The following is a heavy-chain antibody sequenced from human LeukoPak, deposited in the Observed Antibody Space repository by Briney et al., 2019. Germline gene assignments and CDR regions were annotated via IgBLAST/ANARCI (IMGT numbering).Heavy chain of an antibody. CDR2: TYYRSTWLN. Sequence: PSQTLSLTCAISGGTVSSNTAAYNWLRLSPSRGLEWLGRTYYRSTWLNDYAPSVRGRITVSPDTSKNQFSLQLNSVTPEDTAVYYCARDRLGMGYWGQGTPVTVSS. CDR3: ARDRLGMGY. V-gene: IGHV6-1*01. J-gene: IGHJ4*02. CDR1: GGTVSSNTAA. D-gene: IGHD7-27*01.